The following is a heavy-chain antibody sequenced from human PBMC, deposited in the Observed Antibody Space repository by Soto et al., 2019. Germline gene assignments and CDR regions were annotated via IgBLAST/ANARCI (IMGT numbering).Heavy chain of an antibody. CDR3: ARDRTAMVTMPGYYYYYGMDV. Sequence: GGSLRLSCAASGFTFSSYAMHWVRQAPGKGLEWVAVISYDGSNKYYADSVKGRFTISRDNSKNTLYLQMNSLRAEDTAVYYCARDRTAMVTMPGYYYYYGMDVWGQGTTVTVSS. D-gene: IGHD5-18*01. CDR2: ISYDGSNK. J-gene: IGHJ6*02. V-gene: IGHV3-30-3*01. CDR1: GFTFSSYA.